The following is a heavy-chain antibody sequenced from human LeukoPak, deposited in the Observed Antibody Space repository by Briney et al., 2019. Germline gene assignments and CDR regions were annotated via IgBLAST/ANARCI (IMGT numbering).Heavy chain of an antibody. D-gene: IGHD3-10*01. J-gene: IGHJ6*03. Sequence: PGGSLRLSRAASGFTFSSYWMSWVRQAPGKGLEWVANIKQDGSEKYYVDSVKGRFTISRDNAKNSLYLQMNSLRAEDTAVYYCARETHGDYMDVWGKGTTVTVSS. V-gene: IGHV3-7*01. CDR3: ARETHGDYMDV. CDR1: GFTFSSYW. CDR2: IKQDGSEK.